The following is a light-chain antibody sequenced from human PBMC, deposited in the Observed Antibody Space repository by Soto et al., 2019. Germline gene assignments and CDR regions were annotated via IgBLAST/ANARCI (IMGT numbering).Light chain of an antibody. Sequence: EIGLTESQDTLSRAPGEGGRVTCRASQSVSSNLAWYQQKPGQAPRLLISGASTRAADVPARFSGSGSGTEFILTIISLQAEDFAVYYCQQYDDWPSTFGQGTKVDIK. CDR2: GAS. V-gene: IGKV3-15*01. J-gene: IGKJ1*01. CDR3: QQYDDWPST. CDR1: QSVSSN.